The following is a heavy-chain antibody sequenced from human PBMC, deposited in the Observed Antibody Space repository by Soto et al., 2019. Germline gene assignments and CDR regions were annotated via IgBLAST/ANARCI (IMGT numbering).Heavy chain of an antibody. D-gene: IGHD5-12*01. CDR3: ARDQRDGYPNWFDP. CDR2: IYHSGST. Sequence: SETLSLTCAVSGYSISSGYYWGWIRQPPGKGLEWIGSIYHSGSTYYNPSLKSRVTISVDTSKNQFSLKLSSVTAADTAVYYCARDQRDGYPNWFDPWGQGTLVTVSS. V-gene: IGHV4-38-2*02. J-gene: IGHJ5*02. CDR1: GYSISSGYY.